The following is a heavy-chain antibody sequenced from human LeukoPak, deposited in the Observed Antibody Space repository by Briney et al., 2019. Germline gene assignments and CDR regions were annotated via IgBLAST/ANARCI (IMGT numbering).Heavy chain of an antibody. V-gene: IGHV3-11*04. CDR1: GFTFSNAW. CDR3: TRVSWRGEIY. D-gene: IGHD3-3*01. Sequence: PGGSLRLSCAASGFTFSNAWMSWVRQPPGKGLEWVSSINRGGSPIYYADSVKGRFTTSRDNAKKSLFLQMNSLRAEDTAVYYCTRVSWRGEIYWGQGTLVSVSS. CDR2: INRGGSPI. J-gene: IGHJ4*02.